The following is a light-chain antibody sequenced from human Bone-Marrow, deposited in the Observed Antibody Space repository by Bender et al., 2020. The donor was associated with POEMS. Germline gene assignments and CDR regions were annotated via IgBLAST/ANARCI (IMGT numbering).Light chain of an antibody. CDR2: DVS. CDR1: SSDVGGYNY. Sequence: QSALTQPASVSGSPGQSITISCTGTSSDVGGYNYVSWYQQHPGKAPKLILYDVSERPSGVPDRFSGSKSGSTASLTISGLQPEDEADYYCCPYAGAYTWVFGGGTKVTVL. CDR3: CPYAGAYTWV. J-gene: IGLJ3*02. V-gene: IGLV2-11*01.